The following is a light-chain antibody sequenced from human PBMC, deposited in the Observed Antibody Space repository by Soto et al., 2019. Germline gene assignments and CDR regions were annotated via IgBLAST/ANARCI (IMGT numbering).Light chain of an antibody. CDR1: QTISSW. Sequence: DIQMTQSPSTLSGCVGDRVTITFRASQTISSWLAWYQQKPGNAPKLLIYKASTLKSGVPSRFSGSGSGTHFTLTISSLQPEDFAVYYCQQRSNWPPTTFGQGTRLEIK. CDR2: KAS. V-gene: IGKV1-5*03. J-gene: IGKJ5*01. CDR3: QQRSNWPPTT.